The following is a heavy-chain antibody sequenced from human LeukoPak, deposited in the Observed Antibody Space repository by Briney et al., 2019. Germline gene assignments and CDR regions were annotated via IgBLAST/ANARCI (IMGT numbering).Heavy chain of an antibody. CDR2: INHSGST. CDR3: ARGVIGFDY. Sequence: SETQSLTCAVYGGSFSGYYWSWIRQPPGKGLEWIGEINHSGSTNYNPSLKSRVTISVDTSKNQFSLKLSSVTAADTAVYYCARGVIGFDYWGQGTLVTVSS. J-gene: IGHJ4*02. V-gene: IGHV4-34*01. D-gene: IGHD3-16*02. CDR1: GGSFSGYY.